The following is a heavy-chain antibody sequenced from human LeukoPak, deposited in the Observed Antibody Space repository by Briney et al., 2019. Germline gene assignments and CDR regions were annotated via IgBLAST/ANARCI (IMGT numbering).Heavy chain of an antibody. V-gene: IGHV3-23*01. J-gene: IGHJ1*01. CDR2: ISGSGGST. Sequence: GGSLRLSCAASGFTFSSYAMSWVRQAPGKGLEWVSAISGSGGSTYYADSVKGRFTISRDNSKNTLYLQMNSLRAEDTAVYYCAKDDIVVVPAAPTGGAEYFQHWGQGTLVTVSS. CDR3: AKDDIVVVPAAPTGGAEYFQH. D-gene: IGHD2-2*01. CDR1: GFTFSSYA.